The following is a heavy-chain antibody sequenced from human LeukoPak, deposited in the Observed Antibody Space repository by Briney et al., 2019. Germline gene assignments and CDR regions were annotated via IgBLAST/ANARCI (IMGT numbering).Heavy chain of an antibody. CDR1: GFTFSNYA. CDR2: ISGSGGST. CDR3: ANRGGNPKSSFDY. V-gene: IGHV3-23*01. Sequence: GGSLSLSCAASGFTFSNYAMSWVRQAPGKGLEWVSAISGSGGSTDYADSVKGRFTISRDNSKNTLFLQMNSLRAEDTAVYYCANRGGNPKSSFDYWGQGTLVTVSS. D-gene: IGHD4-23*01. J-gene: IGHJ4*02.